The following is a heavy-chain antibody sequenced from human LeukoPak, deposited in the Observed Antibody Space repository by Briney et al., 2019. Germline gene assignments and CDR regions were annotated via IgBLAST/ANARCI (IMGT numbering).Heavy chain of an antibody. Sequence: SETLSLTCAVYGGSFSGYYWSWIRQPPGKGLEWIGEINHSGSTNYNPSLKSRVTISVDTSKNQFSLKLSSVTAAGTAVYYCAREGYYDSSASGAFDIWGQGTMVTVSS. CDR2: INHSGST. CDR1: GGSFSGYY. D-gene: IGHD3-22*01. J-gene: IGHJ3*02. CDR3: AREGYYDSSASGAFDI. V-gene: IGHV4-34*01.